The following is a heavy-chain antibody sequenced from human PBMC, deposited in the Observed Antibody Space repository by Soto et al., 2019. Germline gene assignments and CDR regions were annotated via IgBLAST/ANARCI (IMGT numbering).Heavy chain of an antibody. Sequence: QVQLVQSGAEVKKPGSSVKVSCKASGGTFSSYTISWVRQAPGQGLEWMGRIIPILGIANYAQKFQGRVTITADKSTSTAYMELSSLRSEDTAVYYCARPQREYCSGGSCYPEAFDIWGQGTMVTVSS. D-gene: IGHD2-15*01. J-gene: IGHJ3*02. CDR2: IIPILGIA. CDR3: ARPQREYCSGGSCYPEAFDI. V-gene: IGHV1-69*02. CDR1: GGTFSSYT.